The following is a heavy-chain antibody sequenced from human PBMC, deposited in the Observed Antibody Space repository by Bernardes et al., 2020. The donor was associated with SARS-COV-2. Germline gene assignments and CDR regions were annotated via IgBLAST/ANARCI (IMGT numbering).Heavy chain of an antibody. CDR2: IKKDGTVR. CDR1: EMSISNFW. D-gene: IGHD4-17*01. V-gene: IGHV3-7*01. Sequence: GGSLSLTCAVYEMSISNFWMSWVRQGPGKGLEWVAKIKKDGTVRDYVDTVKGRFSISRDNTRNQVYLQMNALRVEDTGTYYCRIGHYADLWGQGTLITVTS. CDR3: RIGHYADL. J-gene: IGHJ5*02.